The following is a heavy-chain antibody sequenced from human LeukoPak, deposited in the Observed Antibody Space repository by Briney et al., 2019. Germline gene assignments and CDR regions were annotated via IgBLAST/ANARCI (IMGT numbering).Heavy chain of an antibody. CDR2: IYITGST. J-gene: IGHJ4*02. CDR3: ARTYYYDSSGYYRYFDY. CDR1: GDSISSGSYF. D-gene: IGHD3-22*01. Sequence: PSQTLSLTCTVFGDSISSGSYFWSWIRQPAGKGLEWIGRIYITGSTSYNPSLKSRVSISLDTSKNQFSLKLSSVTAADTAVYYCARTYYYDSSGYYRYFDYWGQGTLVTVSS. V-gene: IGHV4-61*02.